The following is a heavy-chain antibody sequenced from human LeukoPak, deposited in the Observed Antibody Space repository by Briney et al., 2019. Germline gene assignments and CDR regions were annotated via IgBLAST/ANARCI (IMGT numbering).Heavy chain of an antibody. J-gene: IGHJ6*03. CDR2: IYTSGTT. V-gene: IGHV4-4*07. D-gene: IGHD4-17*01. CDR1: GGSISNYY. CDR3: ARDVDGDTYYYYMDV. Sequence: SETLSLTCTVSGGSISNYYWSWIRQPAGKGLEWIGRIYTSGTTHYNPSLKSRVTMSVDTSKNQFSLNLSSVTAADTAVYYCARDVDGDTYYYYMDVWGKGTTVTISS.